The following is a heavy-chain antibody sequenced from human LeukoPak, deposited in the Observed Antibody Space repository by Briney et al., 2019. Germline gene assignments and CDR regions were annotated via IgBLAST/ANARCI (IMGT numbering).Heavy chain of an antibody. V-gene: IGHV3-21*01. Sequence: KPGGSLRLSCGASGFSFSTSAMNWARQAPGKGLEWVSSINSGSTFIFYADSVKGRFTISRDNTNNSLHLQMDSLRAEDTAVYYCARGAGSLNFWGQGTLVTVSS. CDR1: GFSFSTSA. J-gene: IGHJ4*02. D-gene: IGHD2-15*01. CDR3: ARGAGSLNF. CDR2: INSGSTFI.